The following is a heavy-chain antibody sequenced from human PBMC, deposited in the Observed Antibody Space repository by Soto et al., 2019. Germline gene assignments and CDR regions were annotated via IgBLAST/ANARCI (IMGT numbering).Heavy chain of an antibody. CDR1: GGSVSSGSHY. CDR2: IYYSGST. J-gene: IGHJ5*02. D-gene: IGHD3-3*01. Sequence: QVQLQESGPGLVKPSETLSLTCTVSGGSVSSGSHYWSWIRQPPGKGLEWIGYIYYSGSTRYNPSLKSRVTISVDTSKNQLSLKLSSVTAADTAVYYCARKAVIIRGWFDPWGQGTLVTVSS. CDR3: ARKAVIIRGWFDP. V-gene: IGHV4-61*01.